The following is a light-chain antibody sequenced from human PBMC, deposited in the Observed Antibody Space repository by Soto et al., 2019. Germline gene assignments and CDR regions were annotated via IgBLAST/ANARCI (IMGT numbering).Light chain of an antibody. CDR1: QTVSTN. J-gene: IGKJ1*01. CDR2: GAS. V-gene: IGKV3-15*01. Sequence: EIVLTQSPGTLSLSPGERATLSCRASQTVSTNYLAWYQQKLGQAPRVLIYGASTRATGIPARFTGSGSGTEFILTITSLQSEDSAVYYCQEYNTWPWTFGQGTKVEFK. CDR3: QEYNTWPWT.